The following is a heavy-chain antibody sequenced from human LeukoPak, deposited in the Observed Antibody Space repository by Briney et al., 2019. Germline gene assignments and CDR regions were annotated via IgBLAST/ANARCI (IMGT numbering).Heavy chain of an antibody. D-gene: IGHD3-3*01. CDR2: ISEDGAST. V-gene: IGHV3-43*02. CDR1: GFIFADSA. J-gene: IGHJ4*02. Sequence: GGSLRLSCAVSGFIFADSAMPWVRQAPGKGLEWVSFISEDGASTYYADSVRGRFPVSRDNSKSSLYLQMNSLRTDDTALYYCAEDLESGEIYDSWGQGTLVTVSS. CDR3: AEDLESGEIYDS.